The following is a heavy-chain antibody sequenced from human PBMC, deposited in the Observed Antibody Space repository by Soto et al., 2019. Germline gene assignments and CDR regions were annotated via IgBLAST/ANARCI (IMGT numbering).Heavy chain of an antibody. CDR3: ARDQGAQHYYDSSGYADV. CDR1: GFTFSSYG. CDR2: IWYDGSNK. D-gene: IGHD3-22*01. J-gene: IGHJ6*02. Sequence: PGGSLRLSCAASGFTFSSYGMHWVRQAPGKGLEWVAVIWYDGSNKYYADSVKGRFTISRDNSKNTLYLQMNSLRAEDTAVYYCARDQGAQHYYDSSGYADVWGQGTTVTVSS. V-gene: IGHV3-33*01.